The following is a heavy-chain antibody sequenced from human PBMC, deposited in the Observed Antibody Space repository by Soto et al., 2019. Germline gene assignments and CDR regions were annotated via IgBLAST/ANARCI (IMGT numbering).Heavy chain of an antibody. CDR2: IDPSDSYT. J-gene: IGHJ3*01. V-gene: IGHV5-10-1*01. D-gene: IGHD6-13*01. CDR3: ARSAYSSRPLQV. Sequence: GESLKISCKGSGYSFTSYWISWVRQMPGKGLEWMGRIDPSDSYTNYSPSFQGHVTISADKSISTAYLQWSSLKASDTAMYYCARSAYSSRPLQVWGQGTMVTVSS. CDR1: GYSFTSYW.